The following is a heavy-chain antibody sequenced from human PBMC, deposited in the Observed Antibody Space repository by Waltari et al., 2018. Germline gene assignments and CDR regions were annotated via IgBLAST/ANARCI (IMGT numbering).Heavy chain of an antibody. CDR2: ISGSGGST. Sequence: EVQLVESGGGLVQPGGSLRLSCAASGFTFSSYAMSWVRQAPGKGLEWVSAISGSGGSTYYADAVKGRFTISRDNSKNTLYLQMNSLRAEDTAVYYCAKDERYYYDSSGTHDAFDIWGQGTMVTVSS. J-gene: IGHJ3*02. CDR1: GFTFSSYA. CDR3: AKDERYYYDSSGTHDAFDI. V-gene: IGHV3-23*04. D-gene: IGHD3-22*01.